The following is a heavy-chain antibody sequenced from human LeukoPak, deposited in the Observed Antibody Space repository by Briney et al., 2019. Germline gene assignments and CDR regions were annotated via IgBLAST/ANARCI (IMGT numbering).Heavy chain of an antibody. CDR1: GFTFSSYE. D-gene: IGHD3-10*01. V-gene: IGHV3-48*03. CDR2: ISSSGSTI. CDR3: AGDWGRGALDY. Sequence: GGSLRLSCAASGFTFSSYELNWVRQAPGKGLEWVSYISSSGSTIYYADSVKGRFTISRDNAKNSLYLQMNSLRAEDTAVYYCAGDWGRGALDYWGQGTLVTVSS. J-gene: IGHJ4*02.